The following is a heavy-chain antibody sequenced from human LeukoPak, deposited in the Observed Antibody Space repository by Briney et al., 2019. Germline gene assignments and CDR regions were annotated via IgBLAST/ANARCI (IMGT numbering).Heavy chain of an antibody. CDR1: GFTFSSYG. CDR2: IRYDGSNK. V-gene: IGHV3-30*02. D-gene: IGHD6-13*01. CDR3: AKDWSRGIAAAGFDY. Sequence: GGSLRLSCAASGFTFSSYGMHWVRQAPGKGLEWVAFIRYDGSNKYYADSVKGRFTISRDNSKNTLYPQMNSLRAEDTAVYYCAKDWSRGIAAAGFDYWGQGTLVTVSS. J-gene: IGHJ4*02.